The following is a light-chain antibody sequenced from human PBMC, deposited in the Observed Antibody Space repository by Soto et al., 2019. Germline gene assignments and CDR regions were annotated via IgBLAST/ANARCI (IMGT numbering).Light chain of an antibody. Sequence: EIVLTQSPVTLSLSPGERATLSCRASQSISSSYFAWYQQKPGQAPRLLIYGVSSRATGIPDRFSGSGSGTDLTLTISRLEPQDFAVYYCQQYGSSPWTFGQGTKVEIK. CDR2: GVS. J-gene: IGKJ1*01. CDR3: QQYGSSPWT. CDR1: QSISSSY. V-gene: IGKV3-20*01.